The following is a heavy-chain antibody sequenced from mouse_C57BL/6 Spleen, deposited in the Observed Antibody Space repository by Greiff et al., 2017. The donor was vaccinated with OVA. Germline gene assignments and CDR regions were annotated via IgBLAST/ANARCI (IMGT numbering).Heavy chain of an antibody. D-gene: IGHD2-13*01. CDR3: AIQLMTGYFDV. Sequence: QVQLKESGPELVKPGASVKISCKASGYAFSSSWMNWVKQRPGKGLEWIGRIYPGDGDTNYNGKFKGKATLTADKSSSTAYMQLSSLTSEDSAVYFCAIQLMTGYFDVWGTGTTVTVSS. J-gene: IGHJ1*03. V-gene: IGHV1-82*01. CDR2: IYPGDGDT. CDR1: GYAFSSSW.